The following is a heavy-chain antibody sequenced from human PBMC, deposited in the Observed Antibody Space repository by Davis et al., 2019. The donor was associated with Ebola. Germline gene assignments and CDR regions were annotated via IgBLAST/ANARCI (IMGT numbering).Heavy chain of an antibody. CDR2: ISGSGSST. J-gene: IGHJ6*02. Sequence: GGSLRLSCAASGFTFSSYSMNWVRQAPGKGLEWISGISGSGSSTYYADSVKGRFTISRDNSKNTLYLQMNSLRAEDTAVYYCARDRDLHKGMEVWGQGTTVTVSS. D-gene: IGHD5-24*01. CDR1: GFTFSSYS. V-gene: IGHV3-23*01. CDR3: ARDRDLHKGMEV.